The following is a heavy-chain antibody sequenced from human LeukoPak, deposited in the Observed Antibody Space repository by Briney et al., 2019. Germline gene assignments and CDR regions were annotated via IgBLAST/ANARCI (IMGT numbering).Heavy chain of an antibody. CDR3: ARGAREYDW. CDR2: ISISSDAI. CDR1: GFIFTSYN. Sequence: PGGSLRLSCVASGFIFTSYNMNWVRQAPGKGLEWVSYISISSDAIYYADSVKGRFTISRDNAKNSLYLQMNSLRAEDTAVYFCARGAREYDWGGQGTLVTVSS. D-gene: IGHD3-9*01. V-gene: IGHV3-48*01. J-gene: IGHJ4*02.